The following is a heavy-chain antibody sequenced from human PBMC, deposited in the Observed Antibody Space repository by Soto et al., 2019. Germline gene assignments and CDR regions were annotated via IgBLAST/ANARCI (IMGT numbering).Heavy chain of an antibody. CDR3: AGPGGSGKSASDI. V-gene: IGHV5-51*01. J-gene: IGHJ3*02. Sequence: GESLKISCKGSGYSFSNQWIGWVRQIPGKGLEWMGNIHPRDSDTRYSPSFQGQVTISVDKSISTAYLQWSSLKASDTAMYFCAGPGGSGKSASDIGGQGTVVTVSS. D-gene: IGHD6-19*01. CDR1: GYSFSNQW. CDR2: IHPRDSDT.